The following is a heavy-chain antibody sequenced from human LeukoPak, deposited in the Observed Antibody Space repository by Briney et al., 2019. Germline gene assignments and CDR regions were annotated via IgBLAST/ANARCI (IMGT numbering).Heavy chain of an antibody. CDR1: GYTFTGYY. V-gene: IGHV1-2*02. D-gene: IGHD1-1*01. CDR2: INPNSGVT. J-gene: IGHJ4*02. Sequence: GASVKVSCKASGYTFTGYYMHWVRQAPGQGLEWMGWINPNSGVTNYAQNFQGRVTMTRDTSISTAYMELSRLRSDDTAVYYCARRAQLEPFDYWGQGTLVTVPS. CDR3: ARRAQLEPFDY.